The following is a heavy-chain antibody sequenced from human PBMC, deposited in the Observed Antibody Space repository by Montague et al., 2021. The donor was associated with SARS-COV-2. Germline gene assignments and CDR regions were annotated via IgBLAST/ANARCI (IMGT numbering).Heavy chain of an antibody. CDR1: GESVSGFY. J-gene: IGHJ4*02. CDR3: ARGFRPVVMPTNSFDY. D-gene: IGHD5-24*01. CDR2: INHSGSP. Sequence: SETLSLTCAVYGESVSGFYWGWIRQPPGEGLEWLGEINHSGSPNYNPSLKSRVTMSLDTSKNHFSLKLSSVTAEDTAVYFCARGFRPVVMPTNSFDYWGQGTLVTGSS. V-gene: IGHV4-34*01.